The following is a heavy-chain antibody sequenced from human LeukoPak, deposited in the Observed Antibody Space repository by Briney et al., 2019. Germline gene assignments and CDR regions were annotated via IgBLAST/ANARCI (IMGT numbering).Heavy chain of an antibody. CDR1: GFTFSSYS. D-gene: IGHD3-16*01. J-gene: IGHJ3*02. Sequence: GGSLRLSCAASGFTFSSYSMNWVRQAPGKGLEWVSSISSSSSYIYYADSVKGRFTISRDNAKNSLYLQMNSLRDDDTAVYYCARDGVPPHAFDIWGQGTMVTVSS. CDR2: ISSSSSYI. V-gene: IGHV3-21*01. CDR3: ARDGVPPHAFDI.